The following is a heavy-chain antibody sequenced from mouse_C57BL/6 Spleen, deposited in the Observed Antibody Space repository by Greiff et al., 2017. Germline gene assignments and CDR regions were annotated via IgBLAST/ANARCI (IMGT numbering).Heavy chain of an antibody. J-gene: IGHJ2*01. Sequence: EVKLMESGPGLVKPSQSLSLTCSVTGYSITSGYYWNWIRQFPGNKLEWMGYISYDGSNNYNPSLKNRISITRDTSKNQFFLKLNSVTTEDTATYYCATGSPYYFDYWGQGTTLTVSS. CDR2: ISYDGSN. D-gene: IGHD1-1*01. CDR3: ATGSPYYFDY. V-gene: IGHV3-6*01. CDR1: GYSITSGYY.